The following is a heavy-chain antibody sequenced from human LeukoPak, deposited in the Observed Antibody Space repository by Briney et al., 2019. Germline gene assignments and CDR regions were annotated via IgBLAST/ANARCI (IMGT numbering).Heavy chain of an antibody. Sequence: SETLSLTCTVSGGSMTAGDYYWGWVRQPPGTGLQWIATSYQGASLKSRVTMSVDTSKNQFSLKLSSVTAADTAVYYCARVNAVGGSYYGGYYFDYWGQGTLVTVSS. CDR1: GGSMTAGDYY. CDR3: ARVNAVGGSYYGGYYFDY. D-gene: IGHD1-26*01. CDR2: S. V-gene: IGHV4-39*07. J-gene: IGHJ4*02.